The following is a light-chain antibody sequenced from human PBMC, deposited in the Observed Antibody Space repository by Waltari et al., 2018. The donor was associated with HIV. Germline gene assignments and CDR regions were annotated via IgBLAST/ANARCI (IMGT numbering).Light chain of an antibody. J-gene: IGLJ2*01. Sequence: SYELTQPPSVSVSPGQAPRITCSGDALPNTYAYWYQQKSGQAPVLVIYEDSERPSGIPERFSGSSSGTMATLTISGAQVEDEADYYCYSTDSSGYPLFGGGTKLTVL. CDR1: ALPNTY. V-gene: IGLV3-10*01. CDR2: EDS. CDR3: YSTDSSGYPL.